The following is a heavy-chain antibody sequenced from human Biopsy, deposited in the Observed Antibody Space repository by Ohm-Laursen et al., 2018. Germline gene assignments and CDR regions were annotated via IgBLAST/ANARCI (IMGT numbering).Heavy chain of an antibody. Sequence: GASVTVSCKAPGGTFSNYGVNWVRQAPGQGLEWLGGNIPILGTGNYAQKFQDRVTVAADTSTSTATMELRSLRSYDTAVYYCATKLTGYFHHWGQGILVIVSS. D-gene: IGHD3-9*01. V-gene: IGHV1-69*06. CDR1: GGTFSNYG. CDR3: ATKLTGYFHH. J-gene: IGHJ1*01. CDR2: NIPILGTG.